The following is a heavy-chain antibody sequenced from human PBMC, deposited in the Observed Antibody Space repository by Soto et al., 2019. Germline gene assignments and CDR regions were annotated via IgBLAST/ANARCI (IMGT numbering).Heavy chain of an antibody. Sequence: PGGSLRLSCAASGFTLSRNAMLWVRQAPWKGLEWVSSISSRSSYIYYADSVKGRFTISRDNAKNSLYLQMNSLRAEDTAVYYCARDLIAVAVPPSNYGMDVWGQGTTVTVSS. CDR1: GFTLSRNA. D-gene: IGHD6-19*01. J-gene: IGHJ6*02. CDR2: ISSRSSYI. CDR3: ARDLIAVAVPPSNYGMDV. V-gene: IGHV3-21*01.